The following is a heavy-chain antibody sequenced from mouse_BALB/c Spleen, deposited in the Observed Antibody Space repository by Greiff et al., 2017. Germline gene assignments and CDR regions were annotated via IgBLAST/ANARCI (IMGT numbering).Heavy chain of an antibody. V-gene: IGHV1S81*02. CDR3: KRSGNHYDVDD. Sequence: QVHVKQSGAELVKPGASVKLSCKASGYTFTSYYMYWVKQRPGQGLEWIGEINPSNGGTNLNEKFKSKATLTVDKSSSTAYMQLSSLTSEDSAVYYCKRSGNHYDVDDWGQGTTVTVPS. CDR2: INPSNGGT. J-gene: IGHJ4*01. CDR1: GYTFTSYY.